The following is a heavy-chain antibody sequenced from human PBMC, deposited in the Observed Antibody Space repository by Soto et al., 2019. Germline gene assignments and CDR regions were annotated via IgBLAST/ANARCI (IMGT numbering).Heavy chain of an antibody. J-gene: IGHJ4*02. V-gene: IGHV3-23*01. CDR2: ISGSGGST. D-gene: IGHD2-15*01. Sequence: GGSLRLSCAASGFTFSSYAMSWVRQAPGKGLEWVSAISGSGGSTYYADSVKGRFTISRDHSKNTLYLQMNSLRAEDTAVYYCAKDRGYCSGGSCYPRTGNFDYWGQGTLVTV. CDR1: GFTFSSYA. CDR3: AKDRGYCSGGSCYPRTGNFDY.